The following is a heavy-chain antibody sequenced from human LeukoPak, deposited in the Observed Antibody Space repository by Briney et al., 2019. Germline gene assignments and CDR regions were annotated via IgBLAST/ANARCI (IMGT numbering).Heavy chain of an antibody. V-gene: IGHV1-2*02. Sequence: ASVKVSCKASGYTFTSYDINWVRQATGQGLEWMGWINPNSGGTNYAQKFQGRVTMTRDTSISTAYMELSRLRSDDTAVYYCASSIVVVPAGDYWGQGTLVTVSS. CDR3: ASSIVVVPAGDY. D-gene: IGHD2-2*01. CDR2: INPNSGGT. CDR1: GYTFTSYD. J-gene: IGHJ4*02.